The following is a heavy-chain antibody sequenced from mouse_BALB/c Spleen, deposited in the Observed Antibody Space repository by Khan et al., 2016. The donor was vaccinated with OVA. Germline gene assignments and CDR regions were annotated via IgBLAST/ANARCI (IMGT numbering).Heavy chain of an antibody. Sequence: VQLQVSGAELAKPGASVKMSCKASGYTFTSYWMHWVKQRPGQGLEWIGYINPSTGYTEYNQRFKDKATLTADKSSSTAYMQLSSLTSKASAVYSCASHGSNSAWLTYWGQGTLVTVSA. CDR1: GYTFTSYW. CDR2: INPSTGYT. CDR3: ASHGSNSAWLTY. J-gene: IGHJ3*01. V-gene: IGHV1-7*01. D-gene: IGHD2-5*01.